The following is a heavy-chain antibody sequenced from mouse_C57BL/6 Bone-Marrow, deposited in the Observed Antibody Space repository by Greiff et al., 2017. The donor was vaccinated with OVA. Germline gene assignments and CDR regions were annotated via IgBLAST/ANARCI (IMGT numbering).Heavy chain of an antibody. J-gene: IGHJ4*01. CDR3: ARGGLGYAMDY. CDR2: IYPGSGST. CDR1: GYTFTSYW. V-gene: IGHV1-55*01. Sequence: QVQLKQPGAELVKPGASVKMSCKASGYTFTSYWITWVKQRPGQGLEWIGDIYPGSGSTNYNEKFKSKATLTVDTSSSTAYMQLSSLTSEDSAVYYCARGGLGYAMDYWDQGTSVTVSS. D-gene: IGHD4-1*01.